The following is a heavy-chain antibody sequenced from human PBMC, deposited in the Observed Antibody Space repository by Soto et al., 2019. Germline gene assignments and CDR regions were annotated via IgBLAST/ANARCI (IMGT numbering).Heavy chain of an antibody. CDR1: GGHSRSYS. J-gene: IGHJ6*01. CDR2: ISGSGGST. V-gene: IGHV3-23*01. D-gene: IGHD3-3*01. CDR3: AKDQAGYYDFRSGYPQSLDV. Sequence: GGSLRLPCTAFGGHSRSYSISLVRQATGKGLEWVSAISGSGGSTYYADSVKGRFTISRDNSKNTLYLQMNSLRAEDTAVYYCAKDQAGYYDFRSGYPQSLDVRRQGNKVAF.